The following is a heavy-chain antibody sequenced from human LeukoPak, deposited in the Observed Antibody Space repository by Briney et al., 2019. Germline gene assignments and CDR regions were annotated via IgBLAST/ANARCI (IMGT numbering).Heavy chain of an antibody. CDR3: AREGCWPYDILSGYFDY. Sequence: PGGSLTLSCAASGFTFSSYWMSWVRQAPGKGLEWVANIKQDGREQYYGYSVKGRFTIPRGNANNSLIPQMDGLTAENTAVYYGAREGCWPYDILSGYFDYWGQGILVTVSS. CDR2: IKQDGREQ. V-gene: IGHV3-7*01. CDR1: GFTFSSYW. D-gene: IGHD3-9*01. J-gene: IGHJ4*02.